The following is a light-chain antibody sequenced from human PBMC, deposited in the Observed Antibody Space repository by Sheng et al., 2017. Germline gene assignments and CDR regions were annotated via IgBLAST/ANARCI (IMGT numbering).Light chain of an antibody. CDR1: QGIDNY. CDR3: QQLNSYPLT. Sequence: IQLTQSPSSLSASVGDRVTITCRASQGIDNYLGWYQQKPGKAPNLLIFAASTLQSGVPSRFSGSGSGTDFTLTISSLQPEDFATYYCQQLNSYPLTFGVGTQVEIK. V-gene: IGKV1-9*01. CDR2: AAS. J-gene: IGKJ4*01.